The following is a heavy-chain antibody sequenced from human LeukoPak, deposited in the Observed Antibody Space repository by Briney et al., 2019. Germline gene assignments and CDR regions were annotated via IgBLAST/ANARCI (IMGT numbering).Heavy chain of an antibody. D-gene: IGHD6-13*01. CDR3: ARALSRYSSSWYNYNWFDP. CDR2: IYYSGST. Sequence: PETLSLTCSVSGDSITSSSYYWGWIRQPPGKGLEWIGNIYYSGSTYYNPSLKSRVTISADTSKRQFSLTLSSVTAADTAVYYCARALSRYSSSWYNYNWFDPWGQGTLVTVST. J-gene: IGHJ5*02. V-gene: IGHV4-39*07. CDR1: GDSITSSSYY.